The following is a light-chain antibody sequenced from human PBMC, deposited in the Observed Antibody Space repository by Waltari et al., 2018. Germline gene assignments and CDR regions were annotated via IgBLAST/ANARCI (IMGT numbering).Light chain of an antibody. CDR2: STN. V-gene: IGLV1-44*01. CDR3: ATWDDSLNGL. J-gene: IGLJ2*01. CDR1: RSTIGSQP. Sequence: QSVLTQPPPASGTPGPRASIPCSGSRSTIGSQPVHWYPQVPGTAPKLLIYSTNQRPSGVPDRFSGSKSGTSSSLAISGLQSEDWADYYCATWDDSLNGLFGGGTKLTVL.